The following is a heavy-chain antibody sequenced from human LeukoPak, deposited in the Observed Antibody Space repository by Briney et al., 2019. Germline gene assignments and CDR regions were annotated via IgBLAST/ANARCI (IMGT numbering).Heavy chain of an antibody. CDR2: INPNSGGT. CDR3: ASPAAPLSLRYYYYYTDV. CDR1: GYTFTGYY. V-gene: IGHV1-2*02. D-gene: IGHD6-25*01. J-gene: IGHJ6*03. Sequence: ASVKVSCKASGYTFTGYYMHWVRQAPGQGLEWMGLINPNSGGTNYAQKFQGRVTMPRDTSISTAYMELSRLRSDDTAVYYCASPAAPLSLRYYYYYTDVWGKGTTVTVSS.